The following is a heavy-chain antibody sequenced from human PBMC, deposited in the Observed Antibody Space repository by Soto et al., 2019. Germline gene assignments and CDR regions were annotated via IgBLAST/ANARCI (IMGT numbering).Heavy chain of an antibody. CDR3: ARDWAEDSDLCSGKENWFDP. D-gene: IGHD3-3*01. CDR1: GGSISSSY. J-gene: IGHJ5*02. Sequence: QVQLQESGPGLVKPSETLSLTCTVSGGSISSSYWSWIRQAAGKGLEWIGRIYHCESTNYYPSLKSRVPMTVDTSKKQFSLRLSSVPAADTAVYYWARDWAEDSDLCSGKENWFDPWRQGTLVTVYS. V-gene: IGHV4-4*07. CDR2: IYHCEST.